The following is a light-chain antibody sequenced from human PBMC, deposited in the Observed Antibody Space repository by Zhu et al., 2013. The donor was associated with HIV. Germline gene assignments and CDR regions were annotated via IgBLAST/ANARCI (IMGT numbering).Light chain of an antibody. CDR1: QSVLYSSNNKNY. CDR2: WAS. V-gene: IGKV4-1*01. Sequence: DIVMTQSPDSLAVSLGERATINCKSSQSVLYSSNNKNYLAWYQQKPGQPPILLIYWASSRESGVPDRFNASGSGTDFTLTISSLQAEDVAVYYCQQYYSVPQTFGQGTKVQIK. J-gene: IGKJ1*01. CDR3: QQYYSVPQT.